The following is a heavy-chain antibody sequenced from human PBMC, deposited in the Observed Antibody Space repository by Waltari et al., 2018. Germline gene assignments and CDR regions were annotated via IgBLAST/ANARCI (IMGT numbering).Heavy chain of an antibody. CDR2: LSGNTANT. J-gene: IGHJ4*02. Sequence: QVQLVQSGAEVKKPGASVKVSCKASGYTFTNYGVSWVRQAPGQGLEWMGWLSGNTANTTYAQKFQGRVTMTTDTSSNIAYRELRSLRADDTALYYCARDLFESTGGEYSESTLFDYWGQGTLVTVSS. CDR1: GYTFTNYG. V-gene: IGHV1-18*01. D-gene: IGHD3-9*01. CDR3: ARDLFESTGGEYSESTLFDY.